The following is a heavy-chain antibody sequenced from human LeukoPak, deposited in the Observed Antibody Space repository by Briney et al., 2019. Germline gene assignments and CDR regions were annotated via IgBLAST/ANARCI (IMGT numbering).Heavy chain of an antibody. CDR2: FYYSGSA. V-gene: IGHV4-61*01. J-gene: IGHJ4*02. D-gene: IGHD3-10*01. Sequence: TSETLSLTCTVSGRSVNSGRYYWNWIRQPPGKVLEWIGYFYYSGSAKYNPSLKSRATISLDMSKNQFSLKLSSVTAADTAVYYCATDFYYYGAGRSFDYWGQGVLVTVSS. CDR1: GRSVNSGRYY. CDR3: ATDFYYYGAGRSFDY.